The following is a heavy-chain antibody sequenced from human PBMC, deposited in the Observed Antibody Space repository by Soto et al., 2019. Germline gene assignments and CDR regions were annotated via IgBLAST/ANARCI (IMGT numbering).Heavy chain of an antibody. CDR3: AKGLWLGDLFSAGNYYYGMDV. CDR1: GFTFSSYA. CDR2: ISGSGGST. Sequence: PGGSLRLSCAASGFTFSSYAMSWVRQAPGKGLEWVSAISGSGGSTYYADSVKGRFTISRDNSKNTLYLEMNTLRAEDRAVYYCAKGLWLGDLFSAGNYYYGMDVWGQGTTVTVSS. V-gene: IGHV3-23*01. J-gene: IGHJ6*02. D-gene: IGHD3-10*01.